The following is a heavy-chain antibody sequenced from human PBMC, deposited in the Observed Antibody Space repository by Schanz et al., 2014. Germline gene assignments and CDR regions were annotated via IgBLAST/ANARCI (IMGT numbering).Heavy chain of an antibody. CDR1: GFAFSDYG. CDR2: ISSVGISK. J-gene: IGHJ6*02. CDR3: ARQRSYFYAMDV. V-gene: IGHV3-11*01. Sequence: QVQLVESGGGVVQPGKSLRLSCAASGFAFSDYGMHWVRQAPGKGLEWVSYISSVGISKYYADPVKGRFTISRDSAKNSLYLQMNSLXXXDTAVYYCARQRSYFYAMDVWGQGTLLAVS.